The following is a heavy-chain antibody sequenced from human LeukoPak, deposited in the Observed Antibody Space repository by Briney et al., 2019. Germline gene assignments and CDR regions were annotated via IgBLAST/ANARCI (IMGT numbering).Heavy chain of an antibody. CDR2: IYYDGNTK. V-gene: IGHV3-33*01. J-gene: IGHJ5*02. D-gene: IGHD3-10*01. CDR1: GFTFSHYA. CDR3: ARDLGVGLPFGSGSLHS. Sequence: GGSLRLSCAASGFTFSHYAMHWVRQTPGKGLEWVAVIYYDGNTKYYGDSVKGRFTISRDNSKNTLYLETNDLRAGDTAVYHCARDLGVGLPFGSGSLHSWGPGTLVTVSS.